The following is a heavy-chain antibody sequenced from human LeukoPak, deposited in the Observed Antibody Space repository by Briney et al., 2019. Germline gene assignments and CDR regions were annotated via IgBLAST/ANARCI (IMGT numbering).Heavy chain of an antibody. CDR2: IYYSGST. CDR1: GGSISSYY. V-gene: IGHV4-59*08. CDR3: ARLLWFGELDPSYGMDV. J-gene: IGHJ6*02. D-gene: IGHD3-10*01. Sequence: SETLSLTCTVSGGSISSYYWSWIRQPPGKGLEWIGYIYYSGSTNYNPSLKSRVTISVDTSKNQFSLKLSSVTAADTAVYYCARLLWFGELDPSYGMDVWGQGTTVTVSS.